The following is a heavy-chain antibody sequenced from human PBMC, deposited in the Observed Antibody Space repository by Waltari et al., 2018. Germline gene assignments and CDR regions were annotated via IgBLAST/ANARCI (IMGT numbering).Heavy chain of an antibody. Sequence: VQLVESGGGLVQPGGSLRLSCAAYGFTFSRYYMHWVRQSPGKGLEWIGEINPSGVTNYNPSLKSRVTISIDTSKNQVSLKLRSVTAADTAMYYCARGLREGSWTGDLFYYHHYGMDVWGQGTTVTVSS. D-gene: IGHD2-8*02. J-gene: IGHJ6*02. CDR2: INPSGVT. CDR1: GFTFSRYY. CDR3: ARGLREGSWTGDLFYYHHYGMDV. V-gene: IGHV4-34*01.